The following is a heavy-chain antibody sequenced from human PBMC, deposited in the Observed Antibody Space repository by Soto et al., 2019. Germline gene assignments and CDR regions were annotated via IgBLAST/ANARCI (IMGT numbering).Heavy chain of an antibody. CDR2: ISAYNGNT. D-gene: IGHD2-15*01. J-gene: IGHJ4*02. CDR3: ARDSVRGGCSGGSCPGGY. CDR1: GYTFTSYG. Sequence: GASVKVSCKASGYTFTSYGISCVRQAPGQGLEWMGWISAYNGNTNYAQKLQGRVTMTTDTSTSTAYMELRSLRSDDTAVYYCARDSVRGGCSGGSCPGGYWGQGTLVTLSS. V-gene: IGHV1-18*01.